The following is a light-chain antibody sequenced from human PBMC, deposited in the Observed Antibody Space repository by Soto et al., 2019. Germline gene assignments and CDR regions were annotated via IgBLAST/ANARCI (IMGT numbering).Light chain of an antibody. Sequence: QSVLTQPPSVSGAPGQRVTISCTGSSSNIGAGYDVHWYQQLPGTAPKLLIYGNGNRPSGVPDRFSGSKSGTSASLAITGLRPEDEADYYCAAWDDSLSGPVFGGGTKLTVL. CDR2: GNG. J-gene: IGLJ2*01. CDR3: AAWDDSLSGPV. V-gene: IGLV1-40*01. CDR1: SSNIGAGYD.